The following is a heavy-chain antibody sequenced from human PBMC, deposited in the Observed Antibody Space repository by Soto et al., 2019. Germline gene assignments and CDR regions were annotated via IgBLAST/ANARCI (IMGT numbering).Heavy chain of an antibody. CDR1: GFTFSSYE. J-gene: IGHJ3*02. CDR3: ARGLEYYFEPGVFDI. CDR2: VGTSGNTK. D-gene: IGHD3-22*01. V-gene: IGHV3-48*03. Sequence: GGSLRLSCAASGFTFSSYEMNWVRQAPGKGLEWVSYVGTSGNTKYYADSVKGRFTISRDNAKNSLYLQMNSLRAEDTAVYYCARGLEYYFEPGVFDIRGQGTMVTVSS.